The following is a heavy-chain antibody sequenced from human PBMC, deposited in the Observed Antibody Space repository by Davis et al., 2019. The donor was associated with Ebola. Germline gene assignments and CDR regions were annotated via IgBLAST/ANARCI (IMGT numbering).Heavy chain of an antibody. CDR3: ARGGVTMVRGVIIISWFDP. J-gene: IGHJ5*02. V-gene: IGHV1-18*04. D-gene: IGHD3-10*01. Sequence: ASVKVSCKASGYTFTSYGISWVRQAPGQGLEWMGWISAYNGNTNYAQKLQGRVTMTTDTSTSTAYMELRSLRSNDTAVYYCARGGVTMVRGVIIISWFDPWGQGTLVTVSS. CDR2: ISAYNGNT. CDR1: GYTFTSYG.